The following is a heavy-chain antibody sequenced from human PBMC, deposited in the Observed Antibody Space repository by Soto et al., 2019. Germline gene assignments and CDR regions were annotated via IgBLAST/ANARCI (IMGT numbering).Heavy chain of an antibody. D-gene: IGHD2-21*02. V-gene: IGHV1-8*01. CDR1: GYTFTSYD. Sequence: GASVKVSCKASGYTFTSYDINWVRQATGQGLEWMGWMNPNSGSTGYAQKFQGRVTMTRNTSISTAYMELSSLRSEDTAVYYCAREHIVVVTARGFDPWGQGTLVTVSS. CDR3: AREHIVVVTARGFDP. J-gene: IGHJ5*02. CDR2: MNPNSGST.